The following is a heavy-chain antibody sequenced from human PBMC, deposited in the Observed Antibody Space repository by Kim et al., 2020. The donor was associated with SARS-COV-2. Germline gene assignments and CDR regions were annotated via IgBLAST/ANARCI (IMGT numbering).Heavy chain of an antibody. Sequence: YADSVKGRFTISRDNSKNTLYLQMNSLRAEDTAVYYCARDPIAVAGYFDYWGQGTLVTVSS. J-gene: IGHJ4*02. D-gene: IGHD6-19*01. V-gene: IGHV3-33*01. CDR3: ARDPIAVAGYFDY.